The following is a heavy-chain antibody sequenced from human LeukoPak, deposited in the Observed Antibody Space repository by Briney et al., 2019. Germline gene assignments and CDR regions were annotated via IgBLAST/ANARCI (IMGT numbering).Heavy chain of an antibody. CDR2: ISAYNGNT. Sequence: ASVKVSCKASGYTFTSYGISWVRQAPGQGLEWMGWISAYNGNTNYAQKLQGRVTMTTDTSTSTAYMELRSLRSDDTAVYYCARVAFGGVIVIPVFDYWGQEPWSPSPQ. CDR1: GYTFTSYG. D-gene: IGHD3-16*02. CDR3: ARVAFGGVIVIPVFDY. V-gene: IGHV1-18*01. J-gene: IGHJ4*01.